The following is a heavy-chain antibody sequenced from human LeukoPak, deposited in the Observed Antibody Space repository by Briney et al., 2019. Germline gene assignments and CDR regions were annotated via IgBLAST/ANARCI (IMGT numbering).Heavy chain of an antibody. D-gene: IGHD2-2*01. CDR1: GYTFTGYY. CDR3: ARGGGGYCSSTSCYYYYYYMDV. V-gene: IGHV1-2*02. CDR2: INPNSGGT. Sequence: ASVKVSCKASGYTFTGYYMHWVRQAPGQGLEWMGWINPNSGGTNYAQKFQGRVTMTRDTSISTAYMELSRLRSDDTAVYYCARGGGGYCSSTSCYYYYYYMDVWGKGTAVIVSS. J-gene: IGHJ6*03.